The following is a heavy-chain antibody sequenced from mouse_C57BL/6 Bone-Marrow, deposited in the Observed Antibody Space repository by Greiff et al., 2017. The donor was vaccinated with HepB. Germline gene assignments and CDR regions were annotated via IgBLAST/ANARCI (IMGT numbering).Heavy chain of an antibody. CDR2: ISNGGGST. V-gene: IGHV5-12*01. CDR3: ARDGWNV. Sequence: EVQLVESGGGLVQPGGSLKLSCAASGFTFSDYYMYWVRQTPEKRLEWVAYISNGGGSTYYPDTVKGRFTISRDNAKNTLYLQMSRLKSEDTAMYYCARDGWNVWGTGTTVTVSS. CDR1: GFTFSDYY. D-gene: IGHD2-3*01. J-gene: IGHJ1*03.